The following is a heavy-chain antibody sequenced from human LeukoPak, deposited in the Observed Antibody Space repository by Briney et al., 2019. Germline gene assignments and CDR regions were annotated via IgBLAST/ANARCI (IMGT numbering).Heavy chain of an antibody. J-gene: IGHJ5*02. CDR2: IYYSGST. CDR1: GGSISSSSYY. CDR3: ARALYYYDSSGYRPYNRFDP. D-gene: IGHD3-22*01. V-gene: IGHV4-39*07. Sequence: PSETLSLTCTVSGGSISSSSYYWGWIRQPPGKGLEWIGSIYYSGSTYYNPSLKSRVTISVDTSKNQFSLKLSSVTAADTAVYYCARALYYYDSSGYRPYNRFDPWGQGTLVTVSS.